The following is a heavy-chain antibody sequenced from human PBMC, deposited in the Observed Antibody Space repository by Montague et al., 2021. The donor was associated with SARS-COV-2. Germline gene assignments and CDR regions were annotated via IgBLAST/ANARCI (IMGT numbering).Heavy chain of an antibody. V-gene: IGHV4-39*01. CDR2: IYYSGST. Sequence: SETLSLTCTVSGGSISSSSYYWGWIRQPPGKGLEWIGSIYYSGSTYYNPSLKSRVTISVDTSKNQFSLKLSSVTAADTAVYYCERQEPIVEVVAAARGWFDPWGQGTLVTVSS. J-gene: IGHJ5*02. CDR1: GGSISSSSYY. D-gene: IGHD2-15*01. CDR3: ERQEPIVEVVAAARGWFDP.